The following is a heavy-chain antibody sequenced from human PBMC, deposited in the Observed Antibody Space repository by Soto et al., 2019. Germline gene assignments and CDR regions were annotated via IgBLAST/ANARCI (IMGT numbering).Heavy chain of an antibody. CDR3: ARRGVSGPVDY. Sequence: PSETLSLTCTVSGGPITNYWSWIRQHPGKGLEWIGYIYDSGSTYYNPSLKSRVTMSLDTSKNQFSLKLSSVTAADTAVYYCARRGVSGPVDYWGQGTLVTVSS. CDR1: GGPITNY. J-gene: IGHJ4*02. D-gene: IGHD3-10*01. V-gene: IGHV4-31*03. CDR2: IYDSGST.